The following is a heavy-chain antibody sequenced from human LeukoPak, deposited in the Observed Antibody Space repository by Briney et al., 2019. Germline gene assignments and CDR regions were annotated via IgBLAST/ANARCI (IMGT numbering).Heavy chain of an antibody. CDR1: GGSISSYY. D-gene: IGHD4-17*01. J-gene: IGHJ5*02. CDR2: IYYSGST. CDR3: ARGNYGDYHNWFDP. V-gene: IGHV4-59*12. Sequence: PSETLSLTCTVSGGSISSYYWSWIRQPPGKGLEWIGYIYYSGSTNYNPSLKSRVTISVDTSKNQFSLKLSSVTAADTAIYYCARGNYGDYHNWFDPWGQGTLVTVSS.